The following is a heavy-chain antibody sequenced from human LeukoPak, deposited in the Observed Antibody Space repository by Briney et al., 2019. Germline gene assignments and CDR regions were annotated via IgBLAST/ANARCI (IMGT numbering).Heavy chain of an antibody. CDR2: INPNNGNT. CDR1: GYTFTSSD. V-gene: IGHV1-8*01. J-gene: IGHJ5*02. CDR3: ARGMVSSSWFDP. Sequence: PEASVKVSCKASGYTFTSSDINWVRQATGQGLEWMGWINPNNGNTGYAQKFQGRVTMTRNTSISTAYMDLSSLRSEDTAVYYCARGMVSSSWFDPWGQGTLVTVSS. D-gene: IGHD6-13*01.